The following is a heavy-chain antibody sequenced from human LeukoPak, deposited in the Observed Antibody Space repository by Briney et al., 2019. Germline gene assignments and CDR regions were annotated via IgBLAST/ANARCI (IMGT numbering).Heavy chain of an antibody. CDR1: GGTFSSYA. D-gene: IGHD3-3*01. Sequence: ASVKVSCKASGGTFSSYAISWVRQAPGQGLKWMGRIIPIFGIANYAQKFQGRVTITADKSTSTAYMELSSLRSEDTAVYYCAREGTIFHNWFDPWGQGTLVTVSS. J-gene: IGHJ5*02. CDR2: IIPIFGIA. CDR3: AREGTIFHNWFDP. V-gene: IGHV1-69*04.